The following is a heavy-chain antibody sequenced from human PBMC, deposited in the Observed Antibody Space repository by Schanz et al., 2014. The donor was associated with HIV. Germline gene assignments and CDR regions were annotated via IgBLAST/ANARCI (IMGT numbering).Heavy chain of an antibody. Sequence: QEQLVESGGGVVQPGKSLRLSCAASGFTFSRDGMNWVRQAPGKGLECVAVISYDGSNEYYADSVKGRFTISRDNSKNTLYLQMNSLRAEDTAVYYCAKGSSLWSFYYDMDVWGQGTTVTVSS. V-gene: IGHV3-30*18. CDR3: AKGSSLWSFYYDMDV. CDR2: ISYDGSNE. CDR1: GFTFSRDG. D-gene: IGHD3-10*01. J-gene: IGHJ6*02.